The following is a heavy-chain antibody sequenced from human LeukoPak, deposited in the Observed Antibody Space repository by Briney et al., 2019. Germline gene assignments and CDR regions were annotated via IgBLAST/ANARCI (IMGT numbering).Heavy chain of an antibody. Sequence: SGGSLRLSCAASGFTFSSYAMHWVRQAPGKGLEWVAVISYDGSNKYYADSVKGRFTISRDNSKNTLYLQMNSLRAEDTAVYYCARDHSITWYGWFDPWGQGTLVTVSS. CDR3: ARDHSITWYGWFDP. J-gene: IGHJ5*02. D-gene: IGHD6-13*01. CDR1: GFTFSSYA. CDR2: ISYDGSNK. V-gene: IGHV3-30-3*01.